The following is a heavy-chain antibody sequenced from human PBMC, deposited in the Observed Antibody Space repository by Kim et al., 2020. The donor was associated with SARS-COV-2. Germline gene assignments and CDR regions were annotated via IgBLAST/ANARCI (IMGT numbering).Heavy chain of an antibody. CDR1: GGSISSSNW. J-gene: IGHJ5*02. CDR2: IYHSGST. V-gene: IGHV4-4*02. Sequence: SETLSLTCAVSGGSISSSNWWSWVRQPPGKGLEWIGEIYHSGSTNYNPSLKSRVTISVDKSKNQFSLKLSSVTAADTAVYYCARDSMVAASSWFGPWGQGTLVTVSS. D-gene: IGHD2-15*01. CDR3: ARDSMVAASSWFGP.